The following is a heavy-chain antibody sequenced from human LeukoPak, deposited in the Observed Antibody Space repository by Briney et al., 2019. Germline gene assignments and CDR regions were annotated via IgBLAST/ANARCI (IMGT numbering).Heavy chain of an antibody. V-gene: IGHV3-9*01. J-gene: IGHJ4*02. CDR3: VKDRSSSWYSFDY. Sequence: GGSLRLSCTASGFTFDDYAMHWVRQAPGKGLEWVSGVDWNSGSVDYADSVKGRFTISRGNAKNSLYLQMNSLRPEDTALYYCVKDRSSSWYSFDYWGQGILVTVSS. CDR2: VDWNSGSV. D-gene: IGHD6-13*01. CDR1: GFTFDDYA.